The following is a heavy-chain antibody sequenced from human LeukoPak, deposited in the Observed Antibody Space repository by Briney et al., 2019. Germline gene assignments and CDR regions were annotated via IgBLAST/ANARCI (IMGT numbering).Heavy chain of an antibody. CDR2: ISGSGANT. CDR3: ARDEGLEYSSSSFDY. D-gene: IGHD6-6*01. CDR1: GFTFTTYA. Sequence: GGSLRLSCAASGFTFTTYAMSWVRQAPGKGLEWVSAISGSGANTYYSDSVKGRFTISRDNSKNTLYLQMNSLRAEDTAVYYCARDEGLEYSSSSFDYWGQETLVTVSS. J-gene: IGHJ4*02. V-gene: IGHV3-23*01.